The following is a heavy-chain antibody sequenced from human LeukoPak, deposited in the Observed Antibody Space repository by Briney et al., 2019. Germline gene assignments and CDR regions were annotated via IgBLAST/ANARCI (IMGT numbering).Heavy chain of an antibody. D-gene: IGHD3-10*01. CDR3: ARDLAVSYYYGSGSFDY. CDR2: ISSSSSHI. J-gene: IGHJ4*02. Sequence: GGSLRLSCAASGFTFSSYSMNWVPQAPGKGLEWVSSISSSSSHIYYADSVKGRFTISRDNAKNSLYLQMNSLRAEDTAVYYCARDLAVSYYYGSGSFDYWGQGTLVTVSS. V-gene: IGHV3-21*01. CDR1: GFTFSSYS.